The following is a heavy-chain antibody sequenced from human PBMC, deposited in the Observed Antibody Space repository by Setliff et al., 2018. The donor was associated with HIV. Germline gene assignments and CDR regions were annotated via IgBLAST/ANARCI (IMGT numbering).Heavy chain of an antibody. CDR2: IKQDGSEK. D-gene: IGHD3-10*01. CDR3: ARDSYGSGSYPKGGADY. V-gene: IGHV3-7*01. J-gene: IGHJ4*02. Sequence: GGSLRLSCAASGFTFSSYWMSWVRQAPGKGLEWVANIKQDGSEKYYVDSVKGRFTISRDNAKNSPYPQMNSLRAEDTAVYYCARDSYGSGSYPKGGADYWGQGTLVTVSS. CDR1: GFTFSSYW.